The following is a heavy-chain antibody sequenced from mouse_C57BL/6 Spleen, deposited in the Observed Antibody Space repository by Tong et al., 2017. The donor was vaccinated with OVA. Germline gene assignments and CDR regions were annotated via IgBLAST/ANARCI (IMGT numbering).Heavy chain of an antibody. Sequence: VQLQESGAELVRPGASVKLSCKASGYTFTDYYINWVKQRPGQGLEWIARIYPGSGNTYYNEKFKGKATLTAEKSSSTAYMQLSSLTSEDSAVYFCARGDGDLIIDVWGTGTKVTVSS. CDR3: ARGDGDLIIDV. CDR2: IYPGSGNT. J-gene: IGHJ1*03. CDR1: GYTFTDYY. V-gene: IGHV1-76*01. D-gene: IGHD2-13*01.